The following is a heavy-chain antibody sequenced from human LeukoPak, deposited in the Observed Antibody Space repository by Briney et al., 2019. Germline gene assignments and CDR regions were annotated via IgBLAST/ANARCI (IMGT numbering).Heavy chain of an antibody. Sequence: SETLSLTCTVSGGSISSSSYYWGWIRQPPGKGLEWIGSIYYSGSTYYNPSLKSRVTISVDMSKNQFSLKLSSVTAADTAVYYCTRGPASTELWLDYFDYWGQGTLVTVSS. CDR3: TRGPASTELWLDYFDY. D-gene: IGHD3-10*01. CDR1: GGSISSSSYY. V-gene: IGHV4-39*01. J-gene: IGHJ4*02. CDR2: IYYSGST.